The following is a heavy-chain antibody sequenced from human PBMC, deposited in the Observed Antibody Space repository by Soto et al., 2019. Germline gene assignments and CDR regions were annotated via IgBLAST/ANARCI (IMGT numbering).Heavy chain of an antibody. CDR3: AKVSSSSSDY. CDR1: GFTFSSYG. D-gene: IGHD6-6*01. V-gene: IGHV3-30*18. Sequence: QVQLVESGGGVVQPGRSLRLSCAASGFTFSSYGMHWVRQAPGKGLEWVAVISYDGSNKYYADSVKGRFTISRDNSKNTLYLQMNSLRAEDTAVYYCAKVSSSSSDYWGQGTLVTVSS. CDR2: ISYDGSNK. J-gene: IGHJ4*02.